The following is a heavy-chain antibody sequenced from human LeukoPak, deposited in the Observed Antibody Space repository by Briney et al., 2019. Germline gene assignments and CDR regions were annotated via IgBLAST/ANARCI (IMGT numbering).Heavy chain of an antibody. Sequence: GGSLRLSCAASGFTFDDYAMHWVRQAPGKGLEWVSAISGSGGSTYYADSVKGRFTISRDNSKNTLYLQMNSLRAEDTAVYYCAKGEAGIDYWGQGTLVTVSS. D-gene: IGHD6-13*01. V-gene: IGHV3-23*01. CDR2: ISGSGGST. CDR1: GFTFDDYA. J-gene: IGHJ4*02. CDR3: AKGEAGIDY.